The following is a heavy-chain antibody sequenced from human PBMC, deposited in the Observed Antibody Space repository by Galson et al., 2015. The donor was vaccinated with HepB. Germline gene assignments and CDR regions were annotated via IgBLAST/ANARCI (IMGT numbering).Heavy chain of an antibody. CDR2: INTNTGNP. V-gene: IGHV7-4-1*02. D-gene: IGHD6-13*01. CDR3: ARPHYSSSWIPFVAFDI. CDR1: GYTFTSYA. J-gene: IGHJ3*02. Sequence: SVKVSCKASGYTFTSYAMNWVRQAPGQGLEWMGWINTNTGNPTYAQGFTGRFVFSLDTSVSTAYLQISSLKAEDTAVYYCARPHYSSSWIPFVAFDIWGQGTMVTVSS.